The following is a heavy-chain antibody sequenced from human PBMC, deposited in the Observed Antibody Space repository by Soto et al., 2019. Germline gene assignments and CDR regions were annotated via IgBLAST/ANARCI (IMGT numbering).Heavy chain of an antibody. CDR1: GFTVTNNY. CDR2: LYTGGNA. Sequence: GGSLRLSCAASGFTVTNNYMSWVRQAPGKGLEWVSILYTGGNAYYTDSVKGRFTISRDNSNNTLYLQMNSLRAEDTAVYYCARLSRGWLFDFWGQGTLVPSPQ. V-gene: IGHV3-53*01. CDR3: ARLSRGWLFDF. J-gene: IGHJ4*02. D-gene: IGHD6-19*01.